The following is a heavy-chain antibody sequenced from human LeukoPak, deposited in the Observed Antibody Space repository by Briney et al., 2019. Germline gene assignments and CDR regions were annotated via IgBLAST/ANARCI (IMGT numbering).Heavy chain of an antibody. Sequence: RASVKVSCKASGGTFSSYAISWVRQAPGQGLEWMGGIIPIFGTANYAQKFQGRVTITADESTSTAYMELSSLRSEDTAVYYCARVPNFIYYYYYMDVWGKGTTVTISS. CDR3: ARVPNFIYYYYYMDV. CDR2: IIPIFGTA. J-gene: IGHJ6*03. V-gene: IGHV1-69*13. CDR1: GGTFSSYA. D-gene: IGHD1-7*01.